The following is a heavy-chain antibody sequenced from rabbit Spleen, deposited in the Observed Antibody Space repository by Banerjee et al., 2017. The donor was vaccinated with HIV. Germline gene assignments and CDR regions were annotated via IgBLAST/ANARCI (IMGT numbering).Heavy chain of an antibody. CDR3: GRGDWNYGRRFGL. V-gene: IGHV1S45*01. D-gene: IGHD6-1*01. CDR2: INAVTGKA. CDR1: GFSFSNKAV. Sequence: QEQLKESGGGLVQPEGSLKLSCTASGFSFSNKAVMCWVRQAPGKGLEWIACINAVTGKAVYASWAKGRFTFSKTSSTTVTLQMTSLTAADTATYFCGRGDWNYGRRFGLWGQGTLVTVS. J-gene: IGHJ3*01.